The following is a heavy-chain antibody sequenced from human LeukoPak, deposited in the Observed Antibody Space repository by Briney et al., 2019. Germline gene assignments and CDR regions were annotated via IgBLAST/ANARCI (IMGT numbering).Heavy chain of an antibody. D-gene: IGHD6-13*01. CDR3: ARRDSSSWYFDY. J-gene: IGHJ4*02. V-gene: IGHV1-2*02. CDR1: GKTLPASY. CDR2: INPNSGGT. Sequence: ASVKVSCKPLGKTLPASYMPGVHKPPEQGLEGMGWINPNSGGTNYAQKFQGRVTMTRDTSISTAYMELSRLRSDHTAVYYCARRDSSSWYFDYWGQGTLVTVSS.